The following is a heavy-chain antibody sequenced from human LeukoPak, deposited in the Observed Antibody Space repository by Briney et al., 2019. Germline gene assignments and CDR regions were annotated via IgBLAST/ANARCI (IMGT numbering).Heavy chain of an antibody. CDR3: ARVRQGWLQSDYFDY. V-gene: IGHV4-31*03. CDR1: GGSISSGGYY. J-gene: IGHJ4*02. CDR2: IYYSGST. Sequence: SETLSLTCTVSGGSISSGGYYWSWIRQHRGEGLEWIVYIYYSGSTYYNPSLKSRITISVDTSKNQFSLKLSSVTAADTAVYYCARVRQGWLQSDYFDYWGQGTLVTVSS. D-gene: IGHD5-24*01.